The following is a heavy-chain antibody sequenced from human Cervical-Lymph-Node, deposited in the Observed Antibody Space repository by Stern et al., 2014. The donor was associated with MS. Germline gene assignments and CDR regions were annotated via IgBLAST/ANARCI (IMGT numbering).Heavy chain of an antibody. Sequence: VQLVESGPGLVKPSETLSLTCTVSGGSISSYYWSWIRQPPGKGLEWIGYIYYSGSTNYNPSLKSRVTISVDTSKNQFSLKLSSVTAADTAVYYCASWPPDYWGQGTLVTVSS. CDR3: ASWPPDY. CDR1: GGSISSYY. J-gene: IGHJ4*02. CDR2: IYYSGST. V-gene: IGHV4-59*01.